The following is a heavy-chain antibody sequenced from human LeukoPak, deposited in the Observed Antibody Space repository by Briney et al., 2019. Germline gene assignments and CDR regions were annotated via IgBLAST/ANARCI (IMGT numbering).Heavy chain of an antibody. CDR1: GFTFSIYS. CDR3: ARSQSGSYSNLDY. J-gene: IGHJ4*02. D-gene: IGHD1-26*01. CDR2: ISSGSSTT. Sequence: GGSLRLSCAASGFTFSIYSINWVRQAPGKGLEWVSFISSGSSTTYYAGSVKGRFTISRDNAKNSLYLQMNSLRAEDTAVYYCARSQSGSYSNLDYWGQGTLVTVSS. V-gene: IGHV3-48*01.